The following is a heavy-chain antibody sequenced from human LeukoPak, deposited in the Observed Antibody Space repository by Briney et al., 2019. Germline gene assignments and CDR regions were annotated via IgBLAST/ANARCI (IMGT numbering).Heavy chain of an antibody. D-gene: IGHD3-10*01. J-gene: IGHJ4*02. CDR1: GFTFSSYW. CDR2: ISGTGERT. CDR3: AREPGTTLLTRLYL. Sequence: PGGSLRLSCAASGFTFSSYWMHWVRQAPGKGLEWVSGISGTGERTSYADSVKGRFAISRDNSQNTLYLQMDSLRAEDTAVYYCAREPGTTLLTRLYLWGQGTLVTVSS. V-gene: IGHV3-23*01.